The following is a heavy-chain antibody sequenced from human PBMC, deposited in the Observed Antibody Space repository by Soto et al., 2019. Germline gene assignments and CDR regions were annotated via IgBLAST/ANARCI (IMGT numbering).Heavy chain of an antibody. CDR3: ARVEMAASCPGAYYYYGVVV. Sequence: SETLSLTCTVSVGSISSYYWCWIRQPPGKGLEWIGYIYYSGSTNYNPSLKSRVTISVDTSKNQFSLKLSSVTAADTAVYYCARVEMAASCPGAYYYYGVVVWGQGTTVTVS. CDR1: VGSISSYY. V-gene: IGHV4-59*01. J-gene: IGHJ6*02. CDR2: IYYSGST. D-gene: IGHD2-21*01.